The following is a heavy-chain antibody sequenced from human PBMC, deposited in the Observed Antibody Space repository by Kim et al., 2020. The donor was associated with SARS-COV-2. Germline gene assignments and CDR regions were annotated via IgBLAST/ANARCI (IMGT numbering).Heavy chain of an antibody. J-gene: IGHJ4*02. V-gene: IGHV3-7*01. CDR3: ARGTFSGYEYYFDH. Sequence: GGSLRLSCAASGFTFSSYWMSWVRQAPGKGLEWVANIKQDGSEKYYVDSVKGRFTISRDNAKNSLYLQMNSLRAEDTAVYYCARGTFSGYEYYFDHWGQGTLVTVSS. CDR2: IKQDGSEK. CDR1: GFTFSSYW. D-gene: IGHD3-22*01.